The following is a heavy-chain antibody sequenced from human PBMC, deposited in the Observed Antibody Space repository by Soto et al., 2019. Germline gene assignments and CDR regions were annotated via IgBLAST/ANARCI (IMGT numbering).Heavy chain of an antibody. D-gene: IGHD2-15*01. CDR1: GGSFSGYY. J-gene: IGHJ4*02. CDR2: INHSGST. Sequence: SKTLSLTCAVYGGSFSGYYWSWIRQPPGKGLEWIGEINHSGSTNYNPSLKSRVTISVDTSKNKFSLKLSSVTAADTAVYYCARSVGLPSHYFDYWGQGTLVTVSS. CDR3: ARSVGLPSHYFDY. V-gene: IGHV4-34*01.